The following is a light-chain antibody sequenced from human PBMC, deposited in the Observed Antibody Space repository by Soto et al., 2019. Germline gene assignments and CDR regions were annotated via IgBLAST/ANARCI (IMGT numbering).Light chain of an antibody. CDR3: CSYAGSSTSYV. CDR2: EAS. V-gene: IGLV2-23*01. CDR1: SSDVGSYNL. Sequence: QSALTQPASVSGSPGQSITSSYTGASSDVGSYNLVSWYQQHPGKAPKLMIYEASKRPSGVSDRFSGSKSGNSASLTFSGLQAEDEADYYCCSYAGSSTSYVFGTGTKLTVL. J-gene: IGLJ1*01.